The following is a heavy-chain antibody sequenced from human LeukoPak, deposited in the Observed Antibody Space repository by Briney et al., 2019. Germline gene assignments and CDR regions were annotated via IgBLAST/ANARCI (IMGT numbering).Heavy chain of an antibody. D-gene: IGHD6-13*01. V-gene: IGHV4-34*01. CDR2: INHSGST. Sequence: PSETLSLTCAVYGGSFSGYYWSWIRQPPGKGLEWIGEINHSGSTNYNPSLKSRVTISVDTSKNQFSLKLSSVTAADTAVYYCARESSSWYSAVHDDQNWFDPWGQGTLVTVSS. J-gene: IGHJ5*02. CDR3: ARESSSWYSAVHDDQNWFDP. CDR1: GGSFSGYY.